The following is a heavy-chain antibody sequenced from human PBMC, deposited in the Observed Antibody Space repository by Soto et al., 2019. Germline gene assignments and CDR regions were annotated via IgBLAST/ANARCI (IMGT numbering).Heavy chain of an antibody. D-gene: IGHD3-3*02. Sequence: QVQLVESGGGVIQPGKSLRLSCAASGFSFSNYGMHWVRLAPGRGLEWVAVISYDGSTKYYGDSVKGRFTISRDNSINTLYLQMNSLRADEKALYYCAKEQISHFLSGFPPYYSYTLDVWGPGTTVTVSS. CDR2: ISYDGSTK. CDR3: AKEQISHFLSGFPPYYSYTLDV. J-gene: IGHJ6*02. V-gene: IGHV3-30*18. CDR1: GFSFSNYG.